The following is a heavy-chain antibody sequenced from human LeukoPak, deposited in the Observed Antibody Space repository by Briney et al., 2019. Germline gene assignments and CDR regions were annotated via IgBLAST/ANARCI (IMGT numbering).Heavy chain of an antibody. CDR1: GGSFSGYY. J-gene: IGHJ6*03. CDR2: INHSGST. V-gene: IGHV4-34*01. CDR3: ARGLGEDIVVVPAAPYMDV. D-gene: IGHD2-2*01. Sequence: SETLSLTCAVYGGSFSGYYWSWIRQPPGKGLEWIGEINHSGSTNYNPSLKSRVTISVDTSKNQFSLKLSSVTAADTAVYYCARGLGEDIVVVPAAPYMDVWGQGTTVTVSS.